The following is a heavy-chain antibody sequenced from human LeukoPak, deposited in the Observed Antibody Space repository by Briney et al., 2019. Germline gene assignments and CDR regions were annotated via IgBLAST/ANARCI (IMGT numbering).Heavy chain of an antibody. CDR2: IYYSGST. CDR3: ARGTYYYDSSGYYSREDYYYGMDV. D-gene: IGHD3-22*01. Sequence: SETLSLTCTVSGGSISSYYWSWIRQPPGKGLEWIGYIYYSGSTNYNPSLKSRVTISVDTSKNQFSLKLSSVTAADTAVYYCARGTYYYDSSGYYSREDYYYGMDVWGQGTTVTVSS. V-gene: IGHV4-59*01. CDR1: GGSISSYY. J-gene: IGHJ6*02.